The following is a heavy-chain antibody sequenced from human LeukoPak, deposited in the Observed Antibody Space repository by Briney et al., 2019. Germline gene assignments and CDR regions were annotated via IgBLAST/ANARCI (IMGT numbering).Heavy chain of an antibody. V-gene: IGHV4-59*12. J-gene: IGHJ4*02. D-gene: IGHD3-22*01. Sequence: SETLSLTCTVSGGSISSYYWSWIRQPPGRGLEWIGYIYYSGSTNYNPSLKSRVTISVDTSKNQFSLKLSSVTAADTAVYYCASAPYYYDSSGYYSFDYWGQGTLVTVSS. CDR1: GGSISSYY. CDR2: IYYSGST. CDR3: ASAPYYYDSSGYYSFDY.